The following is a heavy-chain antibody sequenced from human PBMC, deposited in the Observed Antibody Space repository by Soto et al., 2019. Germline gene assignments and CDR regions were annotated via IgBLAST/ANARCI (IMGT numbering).Heavy chain of an antibody. Sequence: PGGSLRLSCAASGFTFSSYGMHWVRQAPGKGLEWVAVISYDGSNKYYADSVKGRFTISRDNSKNTLYLQMNSLRAEDTAVYYCAKSVWATDYDFWSGYPLYGMDVWGQGTTVTVYS. V-gene: IGHV3-30*18. CDR2: ISYDGSNK. D-gene: IGHD3-3*01. CDR1: GFTFSSYG. CDR3: AKSVWATDYDFWSGYPLYGMDV. J-gene: IGHJ6*02.